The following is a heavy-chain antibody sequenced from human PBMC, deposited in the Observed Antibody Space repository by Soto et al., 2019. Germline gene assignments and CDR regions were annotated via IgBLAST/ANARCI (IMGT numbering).Heavy chain of an antibody. CDR1: GLSIIRGGYY. J-gene: IGHJ4*02. D-gene: IGHD3-3*01. CDR2: IYYSGST. Sequence: TLSLTCTVSGLSIIRGGYYWSWLRQQPVNGREWIGYIYYSGSTYYNPSLKSRVNISVGTSKNQFSLKLSSVTAAYTAVYYCARGTTYYDFWSGSPGFDYWGQGTLVTVSS. V-gene: IGHV4-31*03. CDR3: ARGTTYYDFWSGSPGFDY.